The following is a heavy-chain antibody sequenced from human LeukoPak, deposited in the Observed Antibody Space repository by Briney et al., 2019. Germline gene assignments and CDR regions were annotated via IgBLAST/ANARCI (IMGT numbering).Heavy chain of an antibody. Sequence: GESLKISCKGSGYSFTRYWIGWVRQMPGKGLEWMGIIYPGDSDTRYSPSFQGQVTISADKSISTAYLQWSSLKASDTAIYYCARQILYSSSWYYWFDPWGQGTLVTVSS. V-gene: IGHV5-51*01. CDR3: ARQILYSSSWYYWFDP. J-gene: IGHJ5*02. D-gene: IGHD6-13*01. CDR1: GYSFTRYW. CDR2: IYPGDSDT.